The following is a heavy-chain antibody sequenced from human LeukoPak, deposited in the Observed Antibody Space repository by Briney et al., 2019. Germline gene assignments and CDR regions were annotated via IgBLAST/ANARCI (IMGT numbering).Heavy chain of an antibody. J-gene: IGHJ6*03. Sequence: GSSVKVSCKASGGTFSSYAISWVRQAPGQGLEWMGGIIPIFGTANYAQKFQGRVTITTDESTSTAYMELSSLRSEDTAVYYCARDRGRGYSYGYYYYYMDVWGKGTTVTVSS. CDR2: IIPIFGTA. CDR1: GGTFSSYA. V-gene: IGHV1-69*05. D-gene: IGHD5-18*01. CDR3: ARDRGRGYSYGYYYYYMDV.